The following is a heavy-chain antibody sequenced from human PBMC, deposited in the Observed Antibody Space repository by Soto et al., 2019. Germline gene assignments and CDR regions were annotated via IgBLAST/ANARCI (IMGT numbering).Heavy chain of an antibody. D-gene: IGHD5-12*01. J-gene: IGHJ6*03. Sequence: SETLSLTCTVSGGSISSSSYYWGWIRQPPGKGLEWIGSIYYSGSTYYNPSLKSRVTIFVDTSKNQFSLKLSSVTAADTAVYYCARLGTDSGYVGYYYYYMDVWGKGTTVTVSS. CDR2: IYYSGST. V-gene: IGHV4-39*01. CDR3: ARLGTDSGYVGYYYYYMDV. CDR1: GGSISSSSYY.